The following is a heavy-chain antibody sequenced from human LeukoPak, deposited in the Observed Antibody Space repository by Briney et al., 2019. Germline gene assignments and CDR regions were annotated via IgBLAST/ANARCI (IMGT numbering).Heavy chain of an antibody. CDR1: GGSFSGSY. V-gene: IGHV4-34*01. J-gene: IGHJ4*02. CDR3: AVINYDILTDY. CDR2: INHSGGT. D-gene: IGHD3-9*01. Sequence: SETLSLACAVYGGSFSGSYWSWIRQPPGKGLEWIGEINHSGGTNYNPSLQSRVTLSVDMSKNQSSLKLTSVTAADTAVYYCAVINYDILTDYCGQGTLVTVSS.